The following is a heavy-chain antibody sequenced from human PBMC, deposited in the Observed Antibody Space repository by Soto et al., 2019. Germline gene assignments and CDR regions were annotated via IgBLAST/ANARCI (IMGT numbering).Heavy chain of an antibody. D-gene: IGHD5-12*01. J-gene: IGHJ6*02. CDR3: ARGRDGYKNLYYCYYYGMDV. V-gene: IGHV4-59*01. CDR1: GGSIRSYY. CDR2: IYYSGST. Sequence: QVQLQESGPGLVKPSETLSLTCTVSGGSIRSYYWSWIRQPPGKGLEWIGYIYYSGSTNYNPSLKCRVTISADTSKNQCSLKLSSVTAADAAVYYCARGRDGYKNLYYCYYYGMDVWGQGTTVTVSS.